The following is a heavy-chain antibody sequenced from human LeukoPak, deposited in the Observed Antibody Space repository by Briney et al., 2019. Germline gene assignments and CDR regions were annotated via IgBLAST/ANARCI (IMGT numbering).Heavy chain of an antibody. D-gene: IGHD2-8*01. CDR2: IYYSGST. CDR3: ARDRGYCTNGVCYTGDAFDI. CDR1: GGSISSYY. Sequence: SETLSLTCTVSGGSISSYYWSWIRQPPGRGLEWIGYIYYSGSTNYNPSLKSRVTISVDTSKNQFSLKLSSVTAADTAVYYCARDRGYCTNGVCYTGDAFDIWGQGKMVTVSS. V-gene: IGHV4-59*01. J-gene: IGHJ3*02.